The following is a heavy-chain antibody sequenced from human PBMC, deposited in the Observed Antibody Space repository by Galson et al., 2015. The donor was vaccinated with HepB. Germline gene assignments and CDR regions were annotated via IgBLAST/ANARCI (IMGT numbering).Heavy chain of an antibody. CDR1: GFTFINYA. V-gene: IGHV3-23*01. CDR3: TREGVSSNGWYGGY. Sequence: SLRLSCAASGFTFINYAINWVRQAPGKGLEWVSTISGPGDNTYYADSVKGRFTISRDNSKSTVYLQMNSLRAGDTAVYYCTREGVSSNGWYGGYGGQGTLVTVSS. J-gene: IGHJ4*02. D-gene: IGHD6-19*01. CDR2: ISGPGDNT.